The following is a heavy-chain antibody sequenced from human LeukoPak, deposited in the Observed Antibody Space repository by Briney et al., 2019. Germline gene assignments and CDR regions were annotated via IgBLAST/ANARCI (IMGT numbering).Heavy chain of an antibody. CDR1: GFTFSSCA. CDR2: ISAGGGGST. V-gene: IGHV3-23*01. Sequence: GGSLRLSCAASGFTFSSCAMSWVRQAPGKGLEWVSAISAGGGGSTYYADSVKGRFTISRDNSKNTLYLQMNSLRAVDTAVYYCAYCGGDCYTRLHFWGQGTLVTVSS. J-gene: IGHJ4*02. D-gene: IGHD2-21*02. CDR3: AYCGGDCYTRLHF.